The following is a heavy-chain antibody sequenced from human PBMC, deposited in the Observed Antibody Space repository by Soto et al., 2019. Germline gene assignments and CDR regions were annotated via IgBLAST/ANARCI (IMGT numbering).Heavy chain of an antibody. J-gene: IGHJ4*02. D-gene: IGHD3-16*02. Sequence: SETQSLTCAVYGGSFSGYYWSWIRQPPGKGLERIGEINHSGSTNYNPSLKSRVTISVDTSKNQFSLKLSSVTAADTAVYYCSRGGNNYDYIWGSYHPRLDYWGQGTLVTVSS. CDR2: INHSGST. CDR3: SRGGNNYDYIWGSYHPRLDY. CDR1: GGSFSGYY. V-gene: IGHV4-34*01.